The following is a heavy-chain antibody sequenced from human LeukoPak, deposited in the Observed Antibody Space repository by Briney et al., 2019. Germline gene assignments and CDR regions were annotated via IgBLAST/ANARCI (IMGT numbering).Heavy chain of an antibody. D-gene: IGHD3-10*01. V-gene: IGHV1-69*04. CDR3: ARDLDGSGLPVDY. CDR2: IIPILGIA. Sequence: ASVKVSCKASGGTFSSYAISWVRQAPGQGLEWMGRIIPILGIANYAQKFQGRVTITADKSTSTAYMELSSLRSEDTAVYYCARDLDGSGLPVDYWGQGTLVTVSS. CDR1: GGTFSSYA. J-gene: IGHJ4*02.